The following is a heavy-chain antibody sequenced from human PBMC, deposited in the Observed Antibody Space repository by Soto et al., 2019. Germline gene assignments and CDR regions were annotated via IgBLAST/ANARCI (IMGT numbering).Heavy chain of an antibody. V-gene: IGHV1-8*01. CDR2: MNPGSGDT. CDR3: ARMATFGSLNWFDP. Sequence: GASVEVSCKASGYSFTNNYVSWVRQATGQGLEWMGWMNPGSGDTGYAQKFQGRVTMTRDISIATAYMELSSLRSDDTAIYYCARMATFGSLNWFDPWGQGTLVTVSS. D-gene: IGHD3-16*01. CDR1: GYSFTNNY. J-gene: IGHJ5*02.